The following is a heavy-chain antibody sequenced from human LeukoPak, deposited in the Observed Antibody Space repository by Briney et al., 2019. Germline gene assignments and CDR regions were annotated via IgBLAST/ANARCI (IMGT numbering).Heavy chain of an antibody. J-gene: IGHJ4*02. D-gene: IGHD3-3*01. V-gene: IGHV4-31*03. CDR3: ARVIFGVVIDY. CDR1: DGSVSSSSYY. Sequence: SETLSLTCTVSDGSVSSSSYYWGWIRQPPGKGLEWIGYIYYSGSTYYNPSLKSRVTISVDTSKNQFSLKLSSVTAADTAVYYCARVIFGVVIDYWGQGTLVTVSS. CDR2: IYYSGST.